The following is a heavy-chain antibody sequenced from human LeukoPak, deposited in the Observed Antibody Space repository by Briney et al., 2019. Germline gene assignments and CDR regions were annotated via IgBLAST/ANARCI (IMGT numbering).Heavy chain of an antibody. Sequence: SETLSLTCAVYGGSFSGYYWSWIRQPPGKGLEWIGEINHSGGTNYNPSLKSRVTISVDTSKNQFSLKLSSVTAADTAVYYCARGTPYSSSFLDYWGQGTLVTVSS. V-gene: IGHV4-34*01. CDR2: INHSGGT. J-gene: IGHJ4*02. CDR1: GGSFSGYY. D-gene: IGHD6-13*01. CDR3: ARGTPYSSSFLDY.